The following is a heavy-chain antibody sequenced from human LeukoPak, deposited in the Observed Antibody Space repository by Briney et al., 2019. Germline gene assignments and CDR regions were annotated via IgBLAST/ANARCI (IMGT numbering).Heavy chain of an antibody. V-gene: IGHV3-15*01. J-gene: IGHJ5*02. Sequence: PGGSLRLSCAASGFTFSNAWMSWVRQAPGKGLEWVGRIKSKTDGGTTDYAAPVKGRFTISRDDSKNTLSLQMNSLRPEDTALYYCAKGNSGYFADLWGQGTVVTVSS. D-gene: IGHD3-22*01. CDR3: AKGNSGYFADL. CDR1: GFTFSNAW. CDR2: IKSKTDGGTT.